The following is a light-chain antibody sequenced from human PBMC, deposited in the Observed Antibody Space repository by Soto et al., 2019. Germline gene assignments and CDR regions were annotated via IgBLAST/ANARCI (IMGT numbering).Light chain of an antibody. Sequence: QSVLTQPASVSGSPGQSITISCTGTSSDVGSYNLVSWYQQHPGKAPKLMIYEVSKRPSGVSNRFSGSKSGNTASLTISGLQAEDDADYYCCSYAGSSTLVFGGGTNLTVL. CDR2: EVS. CDR3: CSYAGSSTLV. V-gene: IGLV2-23*02. J-gene: IGLJ2*01. CDR1: SSDVGSYNL.